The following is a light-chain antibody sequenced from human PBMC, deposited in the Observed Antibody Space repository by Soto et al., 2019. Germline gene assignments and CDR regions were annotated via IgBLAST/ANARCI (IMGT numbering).Light chain of an antibody. CDR3: TSYTTSSTLV. Sequence: QSALTQPASVSGSPGQSITISCTGTSSDIGGYNSVSWYQHHPGKAPELVIYDVSNRPSGVSTRFSASKSGNTASLTISGLQAEDEADYYCTSYTTSSTLVFGTGTKLTVL. J-gene: IGLJ1*01. CDR1: SSDIGGYNS. V-gene: IGLV2-14*03. CDR2: DVS.